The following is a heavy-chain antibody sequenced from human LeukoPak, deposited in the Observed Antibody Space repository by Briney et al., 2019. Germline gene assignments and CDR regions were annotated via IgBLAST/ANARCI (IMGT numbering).Heavy chain of an antibody. V-gene: IGHV4-4*07. CDR1: GVSISTYY. CDR2: IYTSGST. D-gene: IGHD2-15*01. Sequence: PSETLSLTCTVSGVSISTYYWSWIRQPAGKGLEWIGRIYTSGSTNYNPSLKSRVTISVDTSKNQFSLKLSSVTAADTAVYYCAREGTVVVVAATRDYYYYMDVWGKGTTVTVSS. CDR3: AREGTVVVVAATRDYYYYMDV. J-gene: IGHJ6*03.